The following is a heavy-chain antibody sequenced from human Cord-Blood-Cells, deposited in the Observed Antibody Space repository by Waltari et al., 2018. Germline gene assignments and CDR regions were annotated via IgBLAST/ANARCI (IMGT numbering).Heavy chain of an antibody. CDR3: ARVDGKYSGSYYYYYGMDV. Sequence: QVQLVQSGAEVKKPGSSVKVSCKASGGTFSSYAISWVRQAPGQGLEWMGGIIPIFGTANSAQKFQGRVTITADESTSTAYMELSSLRSEDTAVYYCARVDGKYSGSYYYYYGMDVWGQGTTVTVSS. J-gene: IGHJ6*02. V-gene: IGHV1-69*01. D-gene: IGHD1-26*01. CDR1: GGTFSSYA. CDR2: IIPIFGTA.